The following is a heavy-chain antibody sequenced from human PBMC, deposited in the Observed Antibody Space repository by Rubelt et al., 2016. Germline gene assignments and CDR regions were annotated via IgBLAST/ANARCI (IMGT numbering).Heavy chain of an antibody. V-gene: IGHV3-23*04. CDR1: GFTFSSYG. Sequence: VEFGGGLAQPGGSLRLSCAASGFTFSSYGMSWVRQAPGEGPEWVSSISGGAHASYYGESGKGRFTISRDNSKNMLFLQMKSLRAEDTAIYYCAKIGKLAWFGELSAWGQGTLVTVSS. D-gene: IGHD3-10*01. CDR3: AKIGKLAWFGELSA. J-gene: IGHJ5*02. CDR2: ISGGAHAS.